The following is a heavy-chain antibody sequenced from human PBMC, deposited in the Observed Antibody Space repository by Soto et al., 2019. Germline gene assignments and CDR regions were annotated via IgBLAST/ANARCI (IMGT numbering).Heavy chain of an antibody. CDR2: IHRTGPT. Sequence: SETLSLTCSVSGDSISESNWWSWLRQSPEKGLEWNGVIHRTGPTIYNPSLKSRVSMSVDKSSNQASLNVISVTAADSAVYYCAKNAFCVRSSCSSIYGFGPWSQGFLVTVSS. CDR1: GDSISESNW. V-gene: IGHV4-4*02. J-gene: IGHJ5*02. CDR3: AKNAFCVRSSCSSIYGFGP. D-gene: IGHD2-21*01.